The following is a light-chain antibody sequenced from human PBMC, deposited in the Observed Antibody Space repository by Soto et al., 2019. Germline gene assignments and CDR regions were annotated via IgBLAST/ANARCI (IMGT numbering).Light chain of an antibody. CDR2: AAS. V-gene: IGKV1-27*01. CDR1: QGISHY. J-gene: IGKJ1*01. CDR3: QKYNRAPRT. Sequence: DIQMTQSPSSLSASVGDRVTITCRASQGISHYLAWYQQKPGKVPKLLIYAASTLQSGVPSRFSGSGSGTDFTLTISSLQPEDVATYYCQKYNRAPRTFGQWTKVEIK.